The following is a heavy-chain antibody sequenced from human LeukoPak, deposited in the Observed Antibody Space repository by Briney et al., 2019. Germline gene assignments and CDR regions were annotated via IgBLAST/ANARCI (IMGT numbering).Heavy chain of an antibody. Sequence: PGGSLRLSCAASGFTFDHYPMHWVRQAPGKGLEWVSCVSWNSYKIGYADSVRGRFTIARDNAKNCLYLQLNSLRAEDTAFYYCTRVTGTTVFDYWGQETLVTVSS. CDR1: GFTFDHYP. CDR2: VSWNSYKI. J-gene: IGHJ4*02. V-gene: IGHV3-9*01. CDR3: TRVTGTTVFDY. D-gene: IGHD1-7*01.